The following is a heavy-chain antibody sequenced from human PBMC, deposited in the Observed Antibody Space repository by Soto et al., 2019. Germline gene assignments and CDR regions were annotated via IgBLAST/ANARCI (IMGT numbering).Heavy chain of an antibody. Sequence: ASVKVSCKASGYAFTRYDINWVGQATGQGREWMGWMNPNSGNTGYAQKFQGRVTMTRDSSISTAYMEVSSLRFEDTAVYYCARAVNADAFDIWGQGTMVTVSS. CDR3: ARAVNADAFDI. V-gene: IGHV1-8*01. D-gene: IGHD3-10*01. CDR2: MNPNSGNT. CDR1: GYAFTRYD. J-gene: IGHJ3*02.